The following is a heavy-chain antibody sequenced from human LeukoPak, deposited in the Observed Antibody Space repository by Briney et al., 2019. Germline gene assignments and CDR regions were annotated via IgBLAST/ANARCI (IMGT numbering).Heavy chain of an antibody. V-gene: IGHV3-7*01. CDR3: ARDVNGGYFDY. J-gene: IGHJ4*02. Sequence: GGSLRLSCAVSGITFSDRWMTWVRQAPGKGLEWVANIKYDGSEKYYVESVKGRFTISRDNAKNSLFPQMNSLGVEDTAVYYCARDVNGGYFDYWGQGTLVTVSS. D-gene: IGHD4-23*01. CDR2: IKYDGSEK. CDR1: GITFSDRW.